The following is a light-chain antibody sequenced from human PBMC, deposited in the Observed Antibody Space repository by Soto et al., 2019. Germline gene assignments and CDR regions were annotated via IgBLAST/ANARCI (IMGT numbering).Light chain of an antibody. V-gene: IGKV1-27*01. CDR2: AAS. CDR3: QKYNSAPWT. J-gene: IGKJ1*01. CDR1: QGISNY. Sequence: DIQMTQSPSSLSGSVGDRVTITCRASQGISNYLAWYQLKPGKVPKLVIYAASTLQSGVPSRFSGSGSGTDFTLTISSLQPEDVATYYCQKYNSAPWTFGQGTKVEIK.